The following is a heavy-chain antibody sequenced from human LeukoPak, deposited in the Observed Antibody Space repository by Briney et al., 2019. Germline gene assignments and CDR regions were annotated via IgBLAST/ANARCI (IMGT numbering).Heavy chain of an antibody. CDR3: ARSGIAAAGLFFDY. V-gene: IGHV6-1*01. Sequence: SQTLSLTCAISGDSVSSNSAAWNWIRQSRSRGLEWLGRTYYRSKWYNDYAVSVKSRITINPDTSKNQFSLQLNSVTPEDTAVYYCARSGIAAAGLFFDYWGQGTLVTVSS. CDR2: TYYRSKWYN. CDR1: GDSVSSNSAA. J-gene: IGHJ4*02. D-gene: IGHD6-13*01.